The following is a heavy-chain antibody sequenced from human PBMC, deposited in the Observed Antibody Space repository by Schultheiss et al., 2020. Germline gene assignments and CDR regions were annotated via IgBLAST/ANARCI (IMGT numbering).Heavy chain of an antibody. CDR2: ISSSSSYI. CDR1: GFTFSSYS. CDR3: ARGGWLVDWYFDL. Sequence: GGSLRLSCAASGFTFSSYSMNWVRQAPGKGLEWVSSISSSSSYIYYADSVKGRFTISRDNAKNSLYLQMNSLRAEDTAVYYCARGGWLVDWYFDLWGRGTLVTVSS. V-gene: IGHV3-21*04. D-gene: IGHD6-19*01. J-gene: IGHJ2*01.